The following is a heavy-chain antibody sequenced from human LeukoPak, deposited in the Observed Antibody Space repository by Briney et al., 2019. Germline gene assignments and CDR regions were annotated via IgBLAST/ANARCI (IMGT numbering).Heavy chain of an antibody. D-gene: IGHD6-19*01. Sequence: GGSLRLSCAASGFTFSSYAMSWVRQAPGKGLEWVSVIYSGGSTYYADSVKGRFTISRDNSKNTLYLQMNSLRAEDTAVYYCAREVGSGFDYWGQGTLVTVSS. J-gene: IGHJ4*02. CDR1: GFTFSSYA. CDR2: IYSGGST. V-gene: IGHV3-53*01. CDR3: AREVGSGFDY.